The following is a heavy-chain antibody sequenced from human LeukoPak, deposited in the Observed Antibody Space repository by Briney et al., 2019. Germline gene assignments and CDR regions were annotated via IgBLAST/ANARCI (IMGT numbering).Heavy chain of an antibody. J-gene: IGHJ4*02. V-gene: IGHV3-66*01. CDR3: ARERAVRAEIDY. D-gene: IGHD3-10*01. Sequence: GGSLRLSCAASGFTVSSSYMSWVRQAPGKGLEWVSVIYSGGSTYYADSVKGRFTISRDNSKNTLYLQMNSLRAEDTAVYYCARERAVRAEIDYWGQGTLVTVSS. CDR1: GFTVSSSY. CDR2: IYSGGST.